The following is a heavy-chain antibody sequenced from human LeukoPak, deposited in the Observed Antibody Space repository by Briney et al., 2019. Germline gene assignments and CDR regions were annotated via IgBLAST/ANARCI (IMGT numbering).Heavy chain of an antibody. Sequence: SETLSLTCTVSGGSLSSSSYYWGWIRQPPGKGLEWIGCIYYSGSTNYNPSLKSRVTISVDTSKNQFSLKLTSVTAADTAVYYCARVGHNCGGDCYSPWFDSWGQGTLVTVSS. CDR1: GGSLSSSSYY. J-gene: IGHJ5*01. CDR2: IYYSGST. D-gene: IGHD2-21*02. CDR3: ARVGHNCGGDCYSPWFDS. V-gene: IGHV4-61*01.